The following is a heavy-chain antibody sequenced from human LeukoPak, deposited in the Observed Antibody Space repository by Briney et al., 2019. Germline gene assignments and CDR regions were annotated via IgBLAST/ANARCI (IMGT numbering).Heavy chain of an antibody. CDR2: IYPGDSDI. V-gene: IGHV5-51*01. Sequence: PGESLKISCKASGYCFTSYWIGWVRQMPGKGLEWMGIIYPGDSDIRYSPSFQGQVTISADKSITTAFLQWSSLKASDTAMYYCAGERNAGPFDYWGQGTLVTVSS. J-gene: IGHJ4*02. CDR3: AGERNAGPFDY. D-gene: IGHD1-1*01. CDR1: GYCFTSYW.